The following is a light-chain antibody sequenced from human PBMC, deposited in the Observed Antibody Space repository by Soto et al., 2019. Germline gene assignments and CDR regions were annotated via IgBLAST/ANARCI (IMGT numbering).Light chain of an antibody. Sequence: QSVLTQPPFASGSPGQSVTISCTGTSSDVGGYNFVSWYQQHPGKAPKLIIYEVTKRPSGVPDRFSGSKSGNTASLTVSGLQAEDEADYYCSSYSGTNNYVFGTGTKVTVL. CDR2: EVT. V-gene: IGLV2-8*01. J-gene: IGLJ1*01. CDR3: SSYSGTNNYV. CDR1: SSDVGGYNF.